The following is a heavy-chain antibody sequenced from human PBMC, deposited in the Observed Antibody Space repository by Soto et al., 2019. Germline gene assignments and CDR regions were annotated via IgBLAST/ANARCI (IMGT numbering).Heavy chain of an antibody. Sequence: QVKLVESGGGVVQPGRSLRLSCAASGFTFSSYAMHWVRQAPGKGLEWVAVISYDGSNKYYADSVKGRFTISRDNSKNTLYLQMNSLRAEDTAVYYCARVASGFNFDYWGQGTLVTVSS. J-gene: IGHJ4*02. D-gene: IGHD3-10*01. V-gene: IGHV3-30-3*01. CDR2: ISYDGSNK. CDR3: ARVASGFNFDY. CDR1: GFTFSSYA.